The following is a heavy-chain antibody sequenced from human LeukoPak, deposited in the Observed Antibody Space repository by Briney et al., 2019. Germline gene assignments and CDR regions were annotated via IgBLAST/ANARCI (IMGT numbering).Heavy chain of an antibody. CDR3: ARGWGYFDS. CDR2: IYYSGST. CDR1: GGSISSSSYY. Sequence: SETLSLTCTVSGGSISSSSYYLSWIRQPPGKGLEWIGYIYYSGSTNYSPSLKSRVTISVDTSKNQFSLKLSSVTAADTAVYYCARGWGYFDSWGQGTLVTVSS. D-gene: IGHD7-27*01. J-gene: IGHJ4*02. V-gene: IGHV4-61*05.